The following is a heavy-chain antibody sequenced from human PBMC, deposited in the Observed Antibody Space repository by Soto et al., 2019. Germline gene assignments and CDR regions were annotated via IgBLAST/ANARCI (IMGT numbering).Heavy chain of an antibody. CDR3: AKWAIFGQPRPLGGMDV. D-gene: IGHD3-3*01. V-gene: IGHV3-23*01. CDR1: GFSFSNYA. Sequence: EVQLLESGGGLVQPGGSLRLSCAASGFSFSNYAMSWVRQAPGKGLEWVSAISGSGDSTYYADSVKGRFTISRDNSKNTLYLQINSLRVEDTAVYYCAKWAIFGQPRPLGGMDVWGLGTTVTVS. CDR2: ISGSGDST. J-gene: IGHJ6*02.